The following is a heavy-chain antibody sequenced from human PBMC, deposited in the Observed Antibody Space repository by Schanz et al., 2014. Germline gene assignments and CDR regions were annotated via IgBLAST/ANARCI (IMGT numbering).Heavy chain of an antibody. CDR3: AKGVGGGLLLGSTFDN. CDR1: GFTFTGYV. D-gene: IGHD3-16*01. CDR2: LGASGGHT. V-gene: IGHV3-23*01. Sequence: VQLLESGGALVRPGGSLRLSCAASGFTFTGYVMTWVRQAPGKGLEWVSGLGASGGHTYYADSVKGRFTISRDNSKNTVYLEMNNVRVDDTAVYYCAKGVGGGLLLGSTFDNWGQGTMVTVTS. J-gene: IGHJ3*02.